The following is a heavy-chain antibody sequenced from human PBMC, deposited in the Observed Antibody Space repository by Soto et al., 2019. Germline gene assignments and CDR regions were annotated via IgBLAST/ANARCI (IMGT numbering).Heavy chain of an antibody. CDR3: AKGGSSWYRLGHDAFDI. V-gene: IGHV3-23*01. J-gene: IGHJ3*02. CDR2: ISGSGGST. D-gene: IGHD6-13*01. CDR1: GFTFSSYA. Sequence: GGSLRLSCAASGFTFSSYAMSWVRQAPGKGLEWVSAISGSGGSTYYADPVKGRFTISRDNSKNTLYLQMNSLRAEDTAVYYCAKGGSSWYRLGHDAFDIWGQGTMVTVSS.